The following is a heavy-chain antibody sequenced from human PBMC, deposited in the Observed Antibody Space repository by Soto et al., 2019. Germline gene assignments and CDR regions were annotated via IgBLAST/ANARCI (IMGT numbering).Heavy chain of an antibody. J-gene: IGHJ6*02. CDR1: GFMFNTYA. V-gene: IGHV3-23*01. CDR2: ISGSDGST. D-gene: IGHD1-26*01. Sequence: EVHLSESGGGLIQPGGSLRLSCAASGFMFNTYALSWVRQAPGRGPEWVSVISGSDGSTSYADSVKGRFTISRDNSRNTHYLQMNSLRPENTAVYYCTRAHILCRGSYSTYDYCPLDVWGQGTTVTVSS. CDR3: TRAHILCRGSYSTYDYCPLDV.